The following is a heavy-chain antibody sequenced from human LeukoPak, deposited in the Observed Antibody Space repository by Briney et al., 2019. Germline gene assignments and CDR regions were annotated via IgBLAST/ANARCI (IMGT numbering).Heavy chain of an antibody. CDR2: IWYDGSNK. V-gene: IGHV3-33*01. CDR3: AREVYSSGWYGYYFDY. CDR1: GFTFSSCG. J-gene: IGHJ4*02. Sequence: NPGGSLRLSCAASGFTFSSCGMHWVRQAPGKGLEWVAVIWYDGSNKYYADSVKGRFTISRDNSKNTLYLQMNSLRAEDTAVYYCAREVYSSGWYGYYFDYWGQGTLVTVSS. D-gene: IGHD6-19*01.